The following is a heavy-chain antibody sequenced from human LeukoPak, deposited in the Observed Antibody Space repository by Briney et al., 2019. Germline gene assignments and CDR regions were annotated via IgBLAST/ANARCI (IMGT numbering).Heavy chain of an antibody. Sequence: GASVKVSCKASGYTFTSYDINWVRQATGEGLEWVGWMNPNSGKTGYAQKFQGRVTMTRDTSISTAYMELSSLRSEDTAVYYCARMNYDIQSINWFDPWGQGTLVTVSS. V-gene: IGHV1-8*01. J-gene: IGHJ5*02. D-gene: IGHD3-9*01. CDR1: GYTFTSYD. CDR3: ARMNYDIQSINWFDP. CDR2: MNPNSGKT.